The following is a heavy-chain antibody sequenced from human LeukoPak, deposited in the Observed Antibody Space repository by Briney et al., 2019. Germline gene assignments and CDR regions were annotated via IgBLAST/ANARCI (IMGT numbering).Heavy chain of an antibody. Sequence: SGGSLRLSCADSGFTFSSYAMRWVRQAPGKGLEWVSAISGSGGSTYYADSVKGRFTISRDNSKNTLYLQMNSLRAEDTAVYYCAKAGWYSSSCYVDYWGQGTLVTVSS. CDR3: AKAGWYSSSCYVDY. D-gene: IGHD6-6*01. CDR1: GFTFSSYA. V-gene: IGHV3-23*01. J-gene: IGHJ4*02. CDR2: ISGSGGST.